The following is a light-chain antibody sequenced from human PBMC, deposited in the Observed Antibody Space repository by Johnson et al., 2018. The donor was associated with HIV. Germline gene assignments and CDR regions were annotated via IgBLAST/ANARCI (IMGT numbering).Light chain of an antibody. CDR3: GTWDSSLSAFV. Sequence: QSVLTQPPSVSAAPGQRVTISCSGSSSNIGNDSVSWYQQLPGTAPELLIYENNKRPSGIPDRFSGSKSGTSATLGITGLQTGDEADYYCGTWDSSLSAFVFGTGTNVTVL. V-gene: IGLV1-51*02. CDR1: SSNIGNDS. J-gene: IGLJ1*01. CDR2: ENN.